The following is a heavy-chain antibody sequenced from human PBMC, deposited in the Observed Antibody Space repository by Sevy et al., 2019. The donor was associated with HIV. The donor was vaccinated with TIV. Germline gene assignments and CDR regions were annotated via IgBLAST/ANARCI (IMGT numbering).Heavy chain of an antibody. J-gene: IGHJ4*02. CDR2: VSRSGSA. D-gene: IGHD2-15*01. CDR1: GVSFSDYY. V-gene: IGHV4-34*01. Sequence: SETLSLTCAVSGVSFSDYYWAWIRQPPGKGLEWIGEVSRSGSANFNPSLRSRVIMSLDTSNNHFSLKLTSVTAADTAVYYCARGPLFSPEYCSGGTCPTLDYWSQGTLVTVSS. CDR3: ARGPLFSPEYCSGGTCPTLDY.